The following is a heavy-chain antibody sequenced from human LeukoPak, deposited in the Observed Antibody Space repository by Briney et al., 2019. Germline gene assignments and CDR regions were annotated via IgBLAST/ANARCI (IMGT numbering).Heavy chain of an antibody. J-gene: IGHJ6*02. Sequence: GGSLRLSCAASGFTFSTYGMHWVRQSPGKGLEGVAVIWYDGSDKYYADSVKGRFTISRDNSKNTLYLQMNSLRAEDTGVYYCAGHGMDVWGQGTTVTVSS. CDR2: IWYDGSDK. V-gene: IGHV3-33*01. CDR1: GFTFSTYG. CDR3: AGHGMDV.